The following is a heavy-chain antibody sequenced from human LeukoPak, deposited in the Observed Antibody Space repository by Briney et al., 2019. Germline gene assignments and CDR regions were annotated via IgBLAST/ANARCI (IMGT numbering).Heavy chain of an antibody. CDR1: GGSISSGSHY. V-gene: IGHV4-61*02. Sequence: PSETLSLTCTVSGGSISSGSHYWSWIRQPAGKGLEWIGRIYTSGSTNYNPSLKSRVTISVDTSKNQFSLRLSSVTAADTAVYYCARGLNMIWFDPWGQGTLVTVSS. D-gene: IGHD3-22*01. CDR2: IYTSGST. J-gene: IGHJ5*02. CDR3: ARGLNMIWFDP.